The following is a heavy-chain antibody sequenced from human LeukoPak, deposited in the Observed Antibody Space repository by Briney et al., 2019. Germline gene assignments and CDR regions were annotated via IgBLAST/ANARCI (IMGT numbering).Heavy chain of an antibody. J-gene: IGHJ4*02. V-gene: IGHV3-23*01. D-gene: IGHD5-24*01. Sequence: GGSLRPSCAASGFTFSSYAMSWVRQAPGKGLEWVSGISGSGDSTYYADSVKGRFTISRDNSKNTLYVQMNSLRAEDTAVYYCAKYDGYSCFDYWGQGTLVTVSS. CDR3: AKYDGYSCFDY. CDR2: ISGSGDST. CDR1: GFTFSSYA.